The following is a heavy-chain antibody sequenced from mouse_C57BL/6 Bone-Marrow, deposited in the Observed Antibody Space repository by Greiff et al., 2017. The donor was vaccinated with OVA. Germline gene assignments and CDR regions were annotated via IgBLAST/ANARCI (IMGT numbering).Heavy chain of an antibody. V-gene: IGHV1-82*01. CDR3: AMGGLYYFDY. J-gene: IGHJ2*01. Sequence: VQLQQSGPELVKPGASVKISCKASGYAFSSSWMNWVKQRPGKGLEWIGRIYPGDGDTNYNGKFKGKATLTADKSSSTAYMQLSSLTSEDSAVYFCAMGGLYYFDYWGQGTTLTVSS. CDR2: IYPGDGDT. D-gene: IGHD4-1*01. CDR1: GYAFSSSW.